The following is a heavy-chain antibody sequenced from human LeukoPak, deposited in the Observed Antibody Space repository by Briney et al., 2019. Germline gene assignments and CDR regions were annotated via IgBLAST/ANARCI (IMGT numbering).Heavy chain of an antibody. CDR2: ISSSSSYI. Sequence: GGSLRLSCAASGFTFSSYSMNWVRQAPGKGLEWVSSISSSSSYIYYADSVKGRFTISRDNAKNSLYLQMNSLRAEDTAVCYCAGSRGSRVAAADGYWGQGTLVTVSS. CDR3: AGSRGSRVAAADGY. CDR1: GFTFSSYS. D-gene: IGHD6-13*01. J-gene: IGHJ4*02. V-gene: IGHV3-21*01.